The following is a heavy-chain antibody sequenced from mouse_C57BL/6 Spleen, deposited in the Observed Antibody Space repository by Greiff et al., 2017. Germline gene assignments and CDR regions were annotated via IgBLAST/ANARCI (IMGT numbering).Heavy chain of an antibody. D-gene: IGHD4-1*01. J-gene: IGHJ2*01. V-gene: IGHV5-16*01. Sequence: EVKLVESEGGLVQPGSSMKLSCTASGFTFSDYYMAWVRQVPEKGLEWVANINYDGSSTYYLDSLKSRFIISRDNAKNILYLQMSSLKSEDTATYYCARETGGYFDYWGQGTTLTVSS. CDR1: GFTFSDYY. CDR3: ARETGGYFDY. CDR2: INYDGSST.